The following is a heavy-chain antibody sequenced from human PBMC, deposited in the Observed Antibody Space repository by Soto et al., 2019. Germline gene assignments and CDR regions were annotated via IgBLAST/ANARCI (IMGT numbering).Heavy chain of an antibody. Sequence: EVQLLESGGGLVQPGGALRLSCAASGFTFSSHAMSWVRQAPGKGLEWISSISAGSEGAYYADSVKGRFTISRDKSNNTLSLQMNSLRAEDTAVYYCARDLWWYLHWGQGTLVTVSS. V-gene: IGHV3-23*01. CDR2: ISAGSEGA. D-gene: IGHD2-15*01. CDR1: GFTFSSHA. CDR3: ARDLWWYLH. J-gene: IGHJ4*02.